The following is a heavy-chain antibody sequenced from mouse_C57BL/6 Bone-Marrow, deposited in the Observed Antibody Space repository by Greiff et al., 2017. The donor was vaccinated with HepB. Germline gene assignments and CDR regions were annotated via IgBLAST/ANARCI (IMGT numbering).Heavy chain of an antibody. CDR2: ISNGGGST. D-gene: IGHD2-10*01. Sequence: EVNVVESGGGLVQPGGSLKLSCAASGFTFSDYYMYWVRQTPEKRLEWVAYISNGGGSTYYPDTVKGRFTISRDNAKNTLYLQMSHLKSEDTAMYYCARHPLLLYAMDYWGQGTSVTVSS. V-gene: IGHV5-12*01. J-gene: IGHJ4*01. CDR1: GFTFSDYY. CDR3: ARHPLLLYAMDY.